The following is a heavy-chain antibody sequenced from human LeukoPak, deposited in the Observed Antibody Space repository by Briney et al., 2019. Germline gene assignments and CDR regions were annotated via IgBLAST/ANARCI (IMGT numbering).Heavy chain of an antibody. Sequence: GGSLRLSCAASGFIFSSYVMHWVRQAPGKGLEWVAAISDDGNHQYYADSVRGRFTSSRDNSKSTLYLRMNSLRPEDTAVYYCARSSRSGFWFAGADYWGQGTLVTVSS. V-gene: IGHV3-30*03. D-gene: IGHD3-10*01. CDR1: GFIFSSYV. CDR2: ISDDGNHQ. J-gene: IGHJ4*02. CDR3: ARSSRSGFWFAGADY.